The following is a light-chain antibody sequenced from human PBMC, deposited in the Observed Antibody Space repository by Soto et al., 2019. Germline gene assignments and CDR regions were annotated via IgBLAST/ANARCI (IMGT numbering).Light chain of an antibody. Sequence: VLPPSPDTLSLSPGDRSTFSCRASQSVSSKLAWYQQKPGQAPRVVIYGTSTRATGVPDRFSGSGSGTDFTLTISSVQSEDFAIYYCQQYNNWPPTTFGQGTRLEI. V-gene: IGKV3D-15*01. CDR3: QQYNNWPPTT. CDR1: QSVSSK. J-gene: IGKJ5*01. CDR2: GTS.